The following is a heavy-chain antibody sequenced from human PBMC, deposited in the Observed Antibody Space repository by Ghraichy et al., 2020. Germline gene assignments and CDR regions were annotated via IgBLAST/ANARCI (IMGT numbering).Heavy chain of an antibody. V-gene: IGHV4-4*07. CDR1: GGSISSYY. CDR3: ARVGKSGYRSLYYYYGMDV. D-gene: IGHD3-22*01. J-gene: IGHJ6*02. CDR2: IYTSGST. Sequence: SETLSLTCTVSGGSISSYYWSWIRQPAGKGLEWIGRIYTSGSTNYNPSLKSRVTMSVDTSKNQFSLKLSSVTAADTAVYYCARVGKSGYRSLYYYYGMDVWGQGTTVTVSS.